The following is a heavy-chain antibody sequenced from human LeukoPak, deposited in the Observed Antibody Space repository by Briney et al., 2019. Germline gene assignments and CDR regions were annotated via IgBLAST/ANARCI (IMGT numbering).Heavy chain of an antibody. J-gene: IGHJ3*02. Sequence: PGESLRLSCAASGFTFSSYAMSWVRQAPGKGLEWVSAISGSGGSTYYADSVKGRFTISRDNSKNTLYLQMNSLRAEDTAVYYCATQWDYGDYHDAFDIWGQGTMVTVSS. CDR1: GFTFSSYA. CDR3: ATQWDYGDYHDAFDI. CDR2: ISGSGGST. D-gene: IGHD4-17*01. V-gene: IGHV3-23*01.